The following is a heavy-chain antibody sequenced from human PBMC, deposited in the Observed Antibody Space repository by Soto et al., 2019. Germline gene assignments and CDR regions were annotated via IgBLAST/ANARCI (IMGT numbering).Heavy chain of an antibody. CDR3: ARGGTGKGRYCRSTSCYTGYYYYGMDV. CDR2: IIPIFGTA. D-gene: IGHD2-2*02. Sequence: SVKVSCKASGGTFSSYAISWVRQAPGQGLEWMGGIIPIFGTANYAQKFQGRVTITADKSTSTAYMELSSLRSEDTAVYYCARGGTGKGRYCRSTSCYTGYYYYGMDVWGQGTTVTVSS. J-gene: IGHJ6*02. CDR1: GGTFSSYA. V-gene: IGHV1-69*06.